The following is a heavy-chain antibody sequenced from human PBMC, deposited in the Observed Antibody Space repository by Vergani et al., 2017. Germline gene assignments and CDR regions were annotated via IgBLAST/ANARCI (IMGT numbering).Heavy chain of an antibody. Sequence: EVQLVESGGGLVKPGGSLRLSCAASGFTFSSYSMNWVRQAPGKGLEWVSSISSSSSYIYYADSVKGRFTISRDNAKNSLYLQMNSLRAEDTAVYYCARDPNYATVTTADYWGQGTLVTVSS. CDR2: ISSSSSYI. V-gene: IGHV3-21*01. J-gene: IGHJ4*02. CDR1: GFTFSSYS. CDR3: ARDPNYATVTTADY. D-gene: IGHD4-11*01.